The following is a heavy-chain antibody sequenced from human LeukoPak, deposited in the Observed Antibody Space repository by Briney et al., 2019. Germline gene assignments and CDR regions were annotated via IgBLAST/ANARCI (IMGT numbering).Heavy chain of an antibody. D-gene: IGHD1-26*01. CDR2: IKQDGSEK. CDR3: ARNGGSYSGNDAFDI. V-gene: IGHV3-7*01. CDR1: GFTFSSYW. J-gene: IGHJ3*02. Sequence: PGGSLRLSCAASGFTFSSYWMSWVRQAPGKGLEWVANIKQDGSEKYYVDSVKGRFTISRDNAKNSLYLQMNSLRAEDTAVYYCARNGGSYSGNDAFDIWGQGTMVTVSS.